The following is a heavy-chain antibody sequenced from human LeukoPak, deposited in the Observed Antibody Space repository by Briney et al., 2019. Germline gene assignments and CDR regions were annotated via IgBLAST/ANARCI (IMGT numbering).Heavy chain of an antibody. CDR3: ARGTGNYGDPASFDY. V-gene: IGHV1-69*05. J-gene: IGHJ4*02. Sequence: SVKVSCKASGGTFSSYAISWVRQAPGQGLEWMGGIIPIFGTANYAQKLQGRATMTTDTSTSTAYMEVRSLRSDDTAIYYCARGTGNYGDPASFDYWGRGTLVTVSS. CDR1: GGTFSSYA. CDR2: IIPIFGTA. D-gene: IGHD4-17*01.